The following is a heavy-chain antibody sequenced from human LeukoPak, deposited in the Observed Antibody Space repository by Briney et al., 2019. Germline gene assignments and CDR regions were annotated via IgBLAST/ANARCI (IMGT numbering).Heavy chain of an antibody. CDR1: GFTFSNYG. D-gene: IGHD3-10*01. Sequence: GGSLRLSCAAYGFTFSNYGMNWVSQAPGKGLEWVSFTDTSGRYVYYGDSVKGRFTISRDNAKNLLFLQMNGLRAEDTALYYCARGRSITLLRGVAMSDGFDIWGQGAMVAVSS. V-gene: IGHV3-21*06. J-gene: IGHJ3*02. CDR2: TDTSGRYV. CDR3: ARGRSITLLRGVAMSDGFDI.